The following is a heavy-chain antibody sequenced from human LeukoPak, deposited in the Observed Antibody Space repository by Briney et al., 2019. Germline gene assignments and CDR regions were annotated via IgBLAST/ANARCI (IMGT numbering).Heavy chain of an antibody. CDR1: GGTFNSYA. J-gene: IGHJ6*03. D-gene: IGHD2/OR15-2a*01. CDR2: ISAYNGNT. CDR3: ARDQFYRGFYYYYYMDV. V-gene: IGHV1-18*01. Sequence: GASVKVSCKASGGTFNSYAISWVRQAPGQGLEWMGWISAYNGNTNYAQKLQGRVTMTTDTSTSTAYMELRSLRSDDTAVYYCARDQFYRGFYYYYYMDVWGKGTTVTVSS.